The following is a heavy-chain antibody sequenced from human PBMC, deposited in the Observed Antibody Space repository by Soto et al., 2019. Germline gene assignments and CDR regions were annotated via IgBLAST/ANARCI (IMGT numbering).Heavy chain of an antibody. V-gene: IGHV4-34*01. J-gene: IGHJ6*02. CDR3: ASASYYDFWSGYSLGDYGMDV. Sequence: QVQLQQWGAGLLKPSETLSLTCAVYGGSFSGYYWSWIRQPPGKGLEWIGEINHSGSTNYNPSLKSRVTISVDTSKNQFSLKLSSVTAADTAVYYCASASYYDFWSGYSLGDYGMDVWGQGTTVTVSS. D-gene: IGHD3-3*01. CDR1: GGSFSGYY. CDR2: INHSGST.